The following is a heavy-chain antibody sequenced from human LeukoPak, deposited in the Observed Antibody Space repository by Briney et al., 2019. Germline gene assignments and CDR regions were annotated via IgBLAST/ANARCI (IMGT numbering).Heavy chain of an antibody. D-gene: IGHD6-19*01. J-gene: IGHJ4*02. V-gene: IGHV5-51*01. Sequence: GESLKISCKGSGYSFTSYWIGWVRQMPGKGLEWMGIIYPGDSDTRYSPSFQGQVTISADKSISTAYLQWSSLKASDTAMYYCAGLFYSSGWCGYKPYFDYWGQGTLVTVSS. CDR1: GYSFTSYW. CDR2: IYPGDSDT. CDR3: AGLFYSSGWCGYKPYFDY.